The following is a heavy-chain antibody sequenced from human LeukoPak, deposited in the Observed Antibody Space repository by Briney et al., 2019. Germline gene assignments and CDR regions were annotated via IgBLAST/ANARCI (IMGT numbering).Heavy chain of an antibody. Sequence: SETLSLTCTVSGGSISSGGYYWSWIRQPPGKGLEWIGYIYHSGSTYYNPSPKSRVTISVDRSKNHFSLKLTSVTAADTAVYYCARDQTYSGSGIYTYLDYWGQGILVTVSS. V-gene: IGHV4-30-2*01. J-gene: IGHJ4*02. D-gene: IGHD3-10*01. CDR2: IYHSGST. CDR3: ARDQTYSGSGIYTYLDY. CDR1: GGSISSGGYY.